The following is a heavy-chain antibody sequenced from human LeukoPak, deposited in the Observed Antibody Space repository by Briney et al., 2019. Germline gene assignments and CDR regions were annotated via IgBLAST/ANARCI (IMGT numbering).Heavy chain of an antibody. CDR3: ARQGSGSKSTRNSLIDY. V-gene: IGHV4-59*08. D-gene: IGHD3-10*01. Sequence: SETLSLTCTVSGESISGFYWTWIRQPPGKGLEWIGYIYYSGSTNYNPSLKSRVTISVDTSKNQFSLKLSSATAADTAVYYCARQGSGSKSTRNSLIDYWGQGTLVTVSS. CDR1: GESISGFY. J-gene: IGHJ4*02. CDR2: IYYSGST.